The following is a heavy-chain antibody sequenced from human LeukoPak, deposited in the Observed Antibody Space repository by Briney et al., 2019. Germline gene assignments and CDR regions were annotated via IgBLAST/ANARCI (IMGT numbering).Heavy chain of an antibody. CDR2: IIPIFGTA. D-gene: IGHD6-13*01. J-gene: IGHJ4*02. V-gene: IGHV1-69*05. CDR3: ASVSAAAGRTY. Sequence: GASVKVSCKASGGTFSSYAISWVRQAPGQGLEWMGRIIPIFGTANYAQKFQGRVTITTDESTSTAYMELSSLRSEDTAVYYCASVSAAAGRTYWGQGTLVTVSS. CDR1: GGTFSSYA.